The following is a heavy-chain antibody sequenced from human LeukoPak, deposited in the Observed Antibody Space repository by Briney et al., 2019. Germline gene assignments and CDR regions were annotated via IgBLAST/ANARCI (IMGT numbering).Heavy chain of an antibody. Sequence: PGGSLRLSCAASGFTFSSYGMHWVRQTPGKGLEWVAVIWYDGSVTYYADSVKGRFTISRDNSMNTLYLQMNSLRAEDTALYYCARGTRRVGDYFDSWGQGTLVTVSS. V-gene: IGHV3-33*01. CDR2: IWYDGSVT. CDR1: GFTFSSYG. J-gene: IGHJ4*02. D-gene: IGHD2-2*01. CDR3: ARGTRRVGDYFDS.